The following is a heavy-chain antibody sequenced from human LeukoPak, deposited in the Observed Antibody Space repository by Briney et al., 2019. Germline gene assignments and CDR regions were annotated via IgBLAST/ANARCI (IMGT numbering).Heavy chain of an antibody. J-gene: IGHJ4*02. CDR3: STLGSWNGYGWIES. CDR1: GYIFSDCY. Sequence: GASVKVSCKASGYIFSDCYMHWVQQAPGKGLEWMGRVDPEDGETTYAEKFQGRVTITADTSTNTTYMELRSLRSEDTAIYYCSTLGSWNGYGWIESWGQGTLITVSS. CDR2: VDPEDGET. D-gene: IGHD3-3*01. V-gene: IGHV1-69-2*01.